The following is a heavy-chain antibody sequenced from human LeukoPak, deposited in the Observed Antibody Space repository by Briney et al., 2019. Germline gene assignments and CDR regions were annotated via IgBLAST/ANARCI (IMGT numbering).Heavy chain of an antibody. CDR3: ARGGGGDFWSRDYYMDV. CDR2: IIPKNGGT. V-gene: IGHV1-2*02. D-gene: IGHD3-3*01. Sequence: ASVKVSCKPSGYTFSDHYMHWVRQAPGQGLEWMAWIIPKNGGTTYAPKFQGRVTLTRDTSISTFYMELSRMTSDDTAVYYCARGGGGDFWSRDYYMDVWGKGTTVTVS. J-gene: IGHJ6*03. CDR1: GYTFSDHY.